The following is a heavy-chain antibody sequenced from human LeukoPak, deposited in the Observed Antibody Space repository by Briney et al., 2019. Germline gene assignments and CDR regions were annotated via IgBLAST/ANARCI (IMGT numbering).Heavy chain of an antibody. J-gene: IGHJ3*02. V-gene: IGHV1-2*02. Sequence: MGWINPNSGGTNYAQKFQGRVTMTRDTSISTAYMELSRLRSDDTAVYYCARARYEDAFDIWGQGTMVTVSS. CDR3: ARARYEDAFDI. CDR2: INPNSGGT. D-gene: IGHD1-1*01.